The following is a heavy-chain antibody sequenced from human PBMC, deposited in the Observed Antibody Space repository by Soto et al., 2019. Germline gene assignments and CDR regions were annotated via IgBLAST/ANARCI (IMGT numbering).Heavy chain of an antibody. CDR3: ARGSHGLLWFGELSDYYYYMDV. J-gene: IGHJ6*03. V-gene: IGHV1-46*01. CDR1: GYTFTSYY. Sequence: ASVKVACKASGYTFTSYYMHWVRQAPGQGLERMGIINPSGGSTSYAQKFQGRVTMTRDTSTSTVYMELSSLRSEDTAVYYCARGSHGLLWFGELSDYYYYMDVWGKGTTVTVSS. CDR2: INPSGGST. D-gene: IGHD3-10*01.